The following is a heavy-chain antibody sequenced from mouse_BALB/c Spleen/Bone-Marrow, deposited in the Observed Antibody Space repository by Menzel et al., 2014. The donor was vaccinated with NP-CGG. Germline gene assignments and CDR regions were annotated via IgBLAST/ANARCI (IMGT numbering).Heavy chain of an antibody. CDR1: GFTFNTYG. CDR3: VRDSDYGYYSMDY. J-gene: IGHJ4*01. D-gene: IGHD2-4*01. V-gene: IGHV10-3*03. CDR2: IRSKSNDYAT. Sequence: EVMLVESGGGLVQPKGSLKLSCAASGFTFNTYGMHWVCQAPGKGLEWIARIRSKSNDYATYYADSVKDRFIISRDDSQSMLYLQMNNLKTEDTAMYYRVRDSDYGYYSMDYWGQGTSVTVSS.